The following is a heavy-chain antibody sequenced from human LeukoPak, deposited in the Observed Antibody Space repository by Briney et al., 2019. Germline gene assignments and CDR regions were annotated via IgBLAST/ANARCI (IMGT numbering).Heavy chain of an antibody. CDR3: AKIAAANCGGDCYSGAYYFDY. Sequence: GGSLRLSCAASGFTFISYGMYWVRQAPDKGLESVAFIRYDGSNKYYADSVKGRFTISRDNSKNTLYLQMNSLRAEDTAVYYCAKIAAANCGGDCYSGAYYFDYWGQGTLVTVSS. CDR1: GFTFISYG. J-gene: IGHJ4*02. CDR2: IRYDGSNK. V-gene: IGHV3-30*02. D-gene: IGHD2-21*02.